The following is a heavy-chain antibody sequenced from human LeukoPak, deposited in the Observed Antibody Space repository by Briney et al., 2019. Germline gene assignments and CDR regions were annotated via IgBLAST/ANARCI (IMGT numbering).Heavy chain of an antibody. D-gene: IGHD5-12*01. V-gene: IGHV1-69*04. J-gene: IGHJ3*02. Sequence: SVKVSCKASGGTFSSYAISWVRQAPGQGLEWMGRIIPILGIANYAQKFQGRVTITADKSTSTAYMELSSLRSEDTAVYYCARIVATLEDAFDIWGQGTMVTVSS. CDR2: IIPILGIA. CDR3: ARIVATLEDAFDI. CDR1: GGTFSSYA.